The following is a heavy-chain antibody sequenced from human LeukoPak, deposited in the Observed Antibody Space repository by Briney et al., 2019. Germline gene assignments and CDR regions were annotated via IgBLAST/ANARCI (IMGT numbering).Heavy chain of an antibody. D-gene: IGHD1-26*01. J-gene: IGHJ4*02. Sequence: PSETLSLTCTVSGGSISSYYWNWIRQPPGKGLEWIGSIYYTGNTNYNPSLKSRVTISVDTSKNQFSLRLSSVTAADTAVYYCARRKSGTYGTWLDHWGQGTLVTV. CDR1: GGSISSYY. V-gene: IGHV4-59*08. CDR2: IYYTGNT. CDR3: ARRKSGTYGTWLDH.